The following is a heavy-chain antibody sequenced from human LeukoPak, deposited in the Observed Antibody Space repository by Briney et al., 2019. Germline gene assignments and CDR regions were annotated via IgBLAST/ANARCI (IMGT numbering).Heavy chain of an antibody. V-gene: IGHV3-30*18. D-gene: IGHD6-19*01. CDR1: GFTFSSYG. J-gene: IGHJ4*02. CDR2: ISYDGSNK. Sequence: GGSLRLSCAASGFTFSSYGMHWVRQAPGKGLEWVAVISYDGSNKYYADSVKGRFTISRDNSKNTLYLGMNSLRAEDTAVYYCAKGAGIAVAGTPFDYWGQGTLVTVSS. CDR3: AKGAGIAVAGTPFDY.